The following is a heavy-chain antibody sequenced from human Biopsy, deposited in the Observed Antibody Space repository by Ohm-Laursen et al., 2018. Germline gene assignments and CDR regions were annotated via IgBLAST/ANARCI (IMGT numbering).Heavy chain of an antibody. Sequence: SDTLSLTCTVSGGSFTDHYWSWIRQPPGKGLEWIGHISYTGYTSYKSSLKSRVTISLDTSRKRFSLRLTSLAAADTAVYYCARGSNEYGGLYFPHWGQGTLVTVSS. CDR3: ARGSNEYGGLYFPH. J-gene: IGHJ1*01. CDR1: GGSFTDHY. CDR2: ISYTGYT. D-gene: IGHD4-23*01. V-gene: IGHV4-59*11.